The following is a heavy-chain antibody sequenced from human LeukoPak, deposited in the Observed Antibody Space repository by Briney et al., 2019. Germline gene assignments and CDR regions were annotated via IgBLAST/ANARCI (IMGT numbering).Heavy chain of an antibody. CDR2: INPNSGST. V-gene: IGHV1-2*02. Sequence: ASVKVSCKASGYTFTGYYMHWVRQAPGQGLEWMGWINPNSGSTNYAQKFEGRVTMTRDTSISTAYMELSRLRSDDTAVYYCARDIDYSSSSFDYWGQGTLVTVSS. CDR1: GYTFTGYY. J-gene: IGHJ4*02. CDR3: ARDIDYSSSSFDY. D-gene: IGHD6-6*01.